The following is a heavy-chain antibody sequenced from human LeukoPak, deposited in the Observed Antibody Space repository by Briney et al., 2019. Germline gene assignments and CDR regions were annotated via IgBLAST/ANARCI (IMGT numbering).Heavy chain of an antibody. D-gene: IGHD3-16*01. J-gene: IGHJ4*02. CDR2: IKEDGSEK. CDR1: GFSFSRSW. V-gene: IGHV3-7*01. Sequence: GGSLRLSCAASGFSFSRSWMSWVRQAPGKGLEWVANIKEDGSEKQYVDSVKGRFTISRDNAKNSLYLQMNSLRAEDTAVYFCVREFGCWGQGALVSVSS. CDR3: VREFGC.